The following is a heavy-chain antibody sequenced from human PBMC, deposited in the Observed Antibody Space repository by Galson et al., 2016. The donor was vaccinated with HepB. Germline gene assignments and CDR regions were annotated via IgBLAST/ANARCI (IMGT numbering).Heavy chain of an antibody. CDR1: SDSMTSGTYY. J-gene: IGHJ6*04. V-gene: IGHV4-61*02. D-gene: IGHD3-9*01. Sequence: TLSLTCTVSSDSMTSGTYYWHWVRQSAGRGLEWIGRVYTSGITNYNPSFERRVTIDLDTSQNQFFLKLKSVTASDTAVYYCARSYDIFRPMDVWGEGTTVIVSS. CDR3: ARSYDIFRPMDV. CDR2: VYTSGIT.